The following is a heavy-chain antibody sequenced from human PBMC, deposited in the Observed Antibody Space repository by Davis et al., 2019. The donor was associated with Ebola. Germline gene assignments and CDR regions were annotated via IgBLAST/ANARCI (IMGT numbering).Heavy chain of an antibody. CDR3: ARDSGSSSHYGMDV. CDR1: GYTFTSYG. J-gene: IGHJ6*02. D-gene: IGHD6-13*01. V-gene: IGHV1-18*01. CDR2: NSAYNGNT. Sequence: ASVKVSCKASGYTFTSYGISWVRQAPGQGLEWMGWNSAYNGNTNYAQKLQGRVTMTTDTSTSTAYMELRSLRSDDTAVYYCARDSGSSSHYGMDVWGQGTTVTVSS.